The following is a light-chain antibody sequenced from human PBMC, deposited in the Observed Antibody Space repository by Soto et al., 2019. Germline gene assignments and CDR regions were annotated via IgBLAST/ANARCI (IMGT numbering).Light chain of an antibody. J-gene: IGKJ4*01. V-gene: IGKV3-15*01. Sequence: EIVMTQSPATLSVSPGEGATVSCRASQSVSSNLAWYQQKPGQAPRLLIYDTSTRATGVPARFSGSRSGPEFTLTINSLQSEDFAIYYCQPYNNWPLTFGGGTKVESK. CDR2: DTS. CDR1: QSVSSN. CDR3: QPYNNWPLT.